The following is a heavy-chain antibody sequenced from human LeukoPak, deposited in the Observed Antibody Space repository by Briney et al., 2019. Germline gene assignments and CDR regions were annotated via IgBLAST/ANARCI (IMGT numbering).Heavy chain of an antibody. CDR2: ISSSSSTI. CDR1: GFTFSSYS. V-gene: IGHV3-48*01. CDR3: ATTLDWYTFAIAGATLRDY. Sequence: PGGSLRLSCAASGFTFSSYSMNWVRQAPGKGLEWVSYISSSSSTIYYADSVKGRFTISRDNAKNSLYLQMNSLRAEDTAVYYCATTLDWYTFAIAGATLRDYWGQGTLVTVSS. J-gene: IGHJ4*02. D-gene: IGHD1-26*01.